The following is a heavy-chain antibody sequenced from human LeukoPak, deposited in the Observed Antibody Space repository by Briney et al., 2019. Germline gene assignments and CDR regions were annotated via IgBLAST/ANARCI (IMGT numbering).Heavy chain of an antibody. CDR3: ARVWMDGYFDY. V-gene: IGHV4-59*01. CDR2: ISYSGTT. D-gene: IGHD3-3*01. CDR1: GGSISSYY. J-gene: IGHJ4*02. Sequence: PSETLSLTCTVSGGSISSYYWSWIRQPPGKGLEYIGYISYSGTTSYNPSLKSRVTISVDTSKNQFSLKLTSVTAADTAVYYCARVWMDGYFDYWGQGTLVAVSS.